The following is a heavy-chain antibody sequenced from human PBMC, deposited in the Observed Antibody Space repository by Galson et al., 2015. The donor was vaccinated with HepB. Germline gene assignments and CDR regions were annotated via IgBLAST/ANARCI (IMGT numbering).Heavy chain of an antibody. J-gene: IGHJ6*02. V-gene: IGHV1-69*06. D-gene: IGHD3-3*01. Sequence: SVKVSCKASGGTFSSYAISWVRQAPGQGLEWMGGIIPIFGTANYAQKFQGRVTITADKSTSTAYMELSSLRSEDTAVYYCARRGDYDFWSGYYIAYYYGMDVWGQGTTVTVSS. CDR1: GGTFSSYA. CDR3: ARRGDYDFWSGYYIAYYYGMDV. CDR2: IIPIFGTA.